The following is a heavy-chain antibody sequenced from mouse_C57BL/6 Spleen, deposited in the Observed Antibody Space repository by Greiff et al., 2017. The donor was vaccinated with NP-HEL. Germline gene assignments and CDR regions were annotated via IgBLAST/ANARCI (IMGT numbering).Heavy chain of an antibody. CDR3: ARSYSNFYFDY. D-gene: IGHD2-5*01. CDR2: IGPGSGST. CDR1: GYTFTDYY. J-gene: IGHJ2*01. V-gene: IGHV1-77*01. Sequence: QVQLTESGAELVKPGASVKISCQASGYTFTDYYINWVKQRPGQGLEWIGKIGPGSGSTSYNEKFKGKSPLTADKSSSTAYMQLSSLTSEDSAVYFCARSYSNFYFDYWGQGTTLTVSS.